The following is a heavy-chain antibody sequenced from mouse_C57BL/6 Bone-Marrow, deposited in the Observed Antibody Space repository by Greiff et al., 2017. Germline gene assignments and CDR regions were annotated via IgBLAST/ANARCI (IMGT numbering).Heavy chain of an antibody. CDR2: IDPSDSYT. V-gene: IGHV1-69*01. CDR3: AREGDGYYYAMDY. J-gene: IGHJ4*01. CDR1: GYTFTSYW. D-gene: IGHD2-3*01. Sequence: QVQLQQPGAELVMPGASVKLSCKASGYTFTSYWMHWVKQRPGQGLEWIGEIDPSDSYTNYNQKFKGKSTLTVDKSSSTAYMQLSSLTSEDSAVYYCAREGDGYYYAMDYWGQGTSVTVSS.